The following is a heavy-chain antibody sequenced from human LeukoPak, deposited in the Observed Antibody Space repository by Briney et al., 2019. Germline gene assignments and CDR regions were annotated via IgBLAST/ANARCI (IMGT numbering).Heavy chain of an antibody. Sequence: GESLKISCKASGYTFTDQWIGWVRQKSVSGLEWMGIIYPRDSDTRYSPSFQGHVTISADTSINTALLEWSRLEASDTGIYYCARHSDVIGAIWGQGTLVTVSS. CDR3: ARHSDVIGAI. CDR2: IYPRDSDT. CDR1: GYTFTDQW. D-gene: IGHD3-10*01. V-gene: IGHV5-51*01. J-gene: IGHJ4*02.